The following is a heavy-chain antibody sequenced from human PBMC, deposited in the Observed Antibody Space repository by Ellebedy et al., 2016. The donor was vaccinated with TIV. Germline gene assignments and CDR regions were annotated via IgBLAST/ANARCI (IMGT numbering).Heavy chain of an antibody. Sequence: GESLKIPCAASGFSFRSYWMSWVRQAPGKGLEWVANIKQDGSDKYYVDSVRGRFTISRDNDKNSLYLQMNSLRDEDTAVYYCATDGSYGDYRSPAHAFVFWGQGTMVSVAS. CDR2: IKQDGSDK. V-gene: IGHV3-7*01. CDR3: ATDGSYGDYRSPAHAFVF. J-gene: IGHJ3*01. D-gene: IGHD4-17*01. CDR1: GFSFRSYW.